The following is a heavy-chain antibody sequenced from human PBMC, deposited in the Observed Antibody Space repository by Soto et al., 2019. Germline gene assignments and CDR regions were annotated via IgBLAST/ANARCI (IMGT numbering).Heavy chain of an antibody. CDR2: ISYDGSNK. CDR1: GFTFSSYG. V-gene: IGHV3-30*18. CDR3: AKEIEMATTPGFDY. Sequence: GSQRISCAASGFTFSSYGMHWVRQAPGKGLEWVAVISYDGSNKYYADSVKGRFTISRDNSKNTLYLQMNSLRAEDTAVYYCAKEIEMATTPGFDYWGQGTLVTVSS. D-gene: IGHD5-12*01. J-gene: IGHJ4*02.